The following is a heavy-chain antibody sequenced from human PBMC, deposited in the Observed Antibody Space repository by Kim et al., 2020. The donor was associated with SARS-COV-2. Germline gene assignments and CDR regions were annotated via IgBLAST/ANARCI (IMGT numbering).Heavy chain of an antibody. J-gene: IGHJ3*02. V-gene: IGHV3-23*01. CDR2: ITVSGSNT. Sequence: GGSLILSCAASGFTFSSYAMTWVRQAPGKGLEWVSAITVSGSNTYYADSVRGRFTISRDNSKNTLYLQMNSLRADDTAVYYCAKSSSTWENDAFDIWGQGTMVTVSS. CDR3: AKSSSTWENDAFDI. CDR1: GFTFSSYA. D-gene: IGHD2-2*01.